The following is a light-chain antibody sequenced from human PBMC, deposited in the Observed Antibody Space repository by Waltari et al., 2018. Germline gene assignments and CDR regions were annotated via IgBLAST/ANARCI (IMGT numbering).Light chain of an antibody. CDR1: QRVSSN. J-gene: IGKJ4*01. CDR2: GAS. CDR3: QQYNNWPLT. Sequence: EIVMTQSPATLSVSPGERATLSCRASQRVSSNLAWYQQKPGQAPRLLIYGASTRATGIPARFSGSGSGTEFTLPISSMQSEDFAVYYCQQYNNWPLTFGGGTKVEIK. V-gene: IGKV3-15*01.